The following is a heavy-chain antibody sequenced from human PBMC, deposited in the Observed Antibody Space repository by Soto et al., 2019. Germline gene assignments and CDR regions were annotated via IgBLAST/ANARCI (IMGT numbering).Heavy chain of an antibody. CDR1: GGSFSGYY. CDR2: INHSGST. CDR3: ARAPKSYDILTGYYNATHTYFDY. D-gene: IGHD3-9*01. Sequence: PSETLSLTCAVYGGSFSGYYWSWIRQPPGKVLEWIGEINHSGSTNYNPSLKSRVTISVDTSKNQFTLKLSSVTAADTAVYYCARAPKSYDILTGYYNATHTYFDYWGQGTLVTVSS. V-gene: IGHV4-34*01. J-gene: IGHJ4*02.